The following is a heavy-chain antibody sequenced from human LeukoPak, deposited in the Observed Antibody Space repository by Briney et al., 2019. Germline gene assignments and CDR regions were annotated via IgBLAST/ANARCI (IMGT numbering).Heavy chain of an antibody. Sequence: SETLSLTCTVSGGSISSGGYYWSWIRQPPGKGLEWIGEIKESEKTNYNPSLKSRVTISIDTSKNQFSLKLSSVTAADTAVYYCAREGLRNVHNPLGYWGQGTLVTVSS. CDR2: IKESEKT. J-gene: IGHJ4*02. D-gene: IGHD5-24*01. CDR1: GGSISSGGYY. CDR3: AREGLRNVHNPLGY. V-gene: IGHV4-61*08.